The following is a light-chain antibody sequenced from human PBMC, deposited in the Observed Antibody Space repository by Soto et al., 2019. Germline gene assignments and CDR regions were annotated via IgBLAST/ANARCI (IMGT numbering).Light chain of an antibody. CDR1: QGITSW. J-gene: IGKJ4*01. V-gene: IGKV1-12*01. CDR2: AAS. CDR3: QQAATFPLI. Sequence: DIQMTQSPSSVSAFVGDSVTITCRASQGITSWLAWYQQKPGKAPELLIYAASSLQSGVPSRFSGSGSGTGFTLTISSLQPEDSATYYCQQAATFPLIFGGGTKVEIK.